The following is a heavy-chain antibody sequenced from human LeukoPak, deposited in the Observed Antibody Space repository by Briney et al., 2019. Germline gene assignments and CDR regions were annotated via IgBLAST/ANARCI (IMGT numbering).Heavy chain of an antibody. D-gene: IGHD6-13*01. CDR1: GFTFSSYS. V-gene: IGHV3-48*01. CDR3: ARGYSSSWYGGLWFDP. J-gene: IGHJ5*02. Sequence: GGSLRLSCAPSGFTFSSYSMNWVRQAPGKGLEWVSYITSSGSTIYYADSVKGRFTISRDNAKNSLFLQMNSLRAEDTAVYYCARGYSSSWYGGLWFDPWGQGTLVTVSS. CDR2: ITSSGSTI.